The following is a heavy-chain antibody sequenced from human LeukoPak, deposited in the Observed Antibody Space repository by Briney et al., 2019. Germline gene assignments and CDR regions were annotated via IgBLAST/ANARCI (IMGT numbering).Heavy chain of an antibody. CDR3: ARASGDIVETATMGSY. D-gene: IGHD5-18*01. Sequence: GGSLRLSCAASGFTFNSYSMNWVRQAPGKGLEWVSSISSSSSSIYYADSVKGRFTISRDNAKNSLYLQMNSLRAEDTAVYYCARASGDIVETATMGSYWGQGTPVTVSS. CDR2: ISSSSSSI. V-gene: IGHV3-21*01. J-gene: IGHJ4*02. CDR1: GFTFNSYS.